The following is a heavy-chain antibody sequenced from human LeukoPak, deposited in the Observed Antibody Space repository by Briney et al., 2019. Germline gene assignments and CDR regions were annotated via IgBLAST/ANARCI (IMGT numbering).Heavy chain of an antibody. J-gene: IGHJ4*02. V-gene: IGHV3-53*01. Sequence: PGGSLRLSCAVSGFTVSSNYMSWVRQAPGKGLEWVSLIYSGGGTYYADSVRGRFTISRDGSKNTLYLQMNSLRAEDTAVYYCVRRAGGYSHPYDYWGQGTLVTVSS. CDR3: VRRAGGYSHPYDY. D-gene: IGHD4-23*01. CDR1: GFTVSSNY. CDR2: IYSGGGT.